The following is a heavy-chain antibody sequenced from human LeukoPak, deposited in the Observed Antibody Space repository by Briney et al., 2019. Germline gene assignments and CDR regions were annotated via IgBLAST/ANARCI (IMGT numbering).Heavy chain of an antibody. CDR1: GFTFSNYS. CDR3: ARDSLAGYYYDSSGYSFDY. J-gene: IGHJ4*02. D-gene: IGHD3-22*01. Sequence: PGGSLRLSCAASGFTFSNYSMNWVRQAPGKGLEWVSSISSRSSYIYYADSVKGRFTISRDNAKNSLYLQMNSLRAEDTAVYYCARDSLAGYYYDSSGYSFDYWGQGTLVTVSS. V-gene: IGHV3-21*01. CDR2: ISSRSSYI.